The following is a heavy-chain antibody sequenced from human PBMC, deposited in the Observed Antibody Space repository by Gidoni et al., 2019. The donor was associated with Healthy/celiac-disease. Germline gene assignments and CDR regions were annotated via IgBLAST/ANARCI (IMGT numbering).Heavy chain of an antibody. CDR1: GYTVTSYG. CDR3: ARAQRSYDSSGYYFQH. J-gene: IGHJ1*01. Sequence: KVSCKASGYTVTSYGISWVRQAPGQGLEWMGWISAYNGNTNYAQKLQGRVTMTTDTSTSTAYMELRSLRSDDTAVYYCARAQRSYDSSGYYFQHWGQGTLVTVSS. V-gene: IGHV1-18*04. CDR2: ISAYNGNT. D-gene: IGHD3-22*01.